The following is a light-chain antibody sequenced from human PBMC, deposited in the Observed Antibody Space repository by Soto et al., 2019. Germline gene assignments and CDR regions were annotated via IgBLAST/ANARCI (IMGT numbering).Light chain of an antibody. CDR1: QDISNY. CDR2: DAS. V-gene: IGKV1-33*01. J-gene: IGKJ3*01. Sequence: DIQMTQSPSYLSASVGDRVTITCQASQDISNYLNWYQQKPGKAPKLLIYDASNLETGVPSRFSGSGSGTDFTFTISRLQPEDIATYYCQQYDNLPPFTFGPGTKVDIK. CDR3: QQYDNLPPFT.